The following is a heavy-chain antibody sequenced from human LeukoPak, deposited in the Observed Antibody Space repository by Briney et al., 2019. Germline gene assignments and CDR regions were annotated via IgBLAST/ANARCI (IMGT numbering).Heavy chain of an antibody. CDR3: ARDHVDSGSYCDY. CDR1: GFTFSSYA. J-gene: IGHJ4*02. CDR2: ISYDGSNK. Sequence: PGRSLRLSCAASGFTFSSYAMHWVRQAPGKGLEWVAVISYDGSNKYYADSVKGRFTISRDNSKNTLYLQMNSLRAEDTAVYYCARDHVDSGSYCDYWGQGTLVTVSS. V-gene: IGHV3-30-3*01. D-gene: IGHD1-26*01.